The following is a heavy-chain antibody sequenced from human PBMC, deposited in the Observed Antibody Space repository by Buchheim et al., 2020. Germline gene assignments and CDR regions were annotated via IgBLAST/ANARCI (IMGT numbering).Heavy chain of an antibody. CDR3: ARGDLTFDY. V-gene: IGHV4-59*01. J-gene: IGHJ4*02. CDR1: SGSINGYF. Sequence: QVQLQESGPGLVKPSETLSLTCTVSSGSINGYFWSWLRQPPGKGLEWVGYVSYSGKTNYNPSLNRQVTMSVDKSKNQFALKVISVTAADTAVYYCARGDLTFDYWGQGTL. CDR2: VSYSGKT. D-gene: IGHD2-21*02.